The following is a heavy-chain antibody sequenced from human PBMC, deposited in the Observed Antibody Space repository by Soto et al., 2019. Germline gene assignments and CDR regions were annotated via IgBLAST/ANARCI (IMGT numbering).Heavy chain of an antibody. D-gene: IGHD6-6*01. CDR2: INHSGST. J-gene: IGHJ6*02. CDR3: AGREFASSSFHYYYYAVDV. Sequence: SETLSLTCAVYGGSFSDYFWTWIRQPPGKGLERLGEINHSGSTNFNPSLKSRVAISADTSRNQFSLRVTSVTAADTAVYYCAGREFASSSFHYYYYAVDVWGQGTTVTVSS. V-gene: IGHV4-34*01. CDR1: GGSFSDYF.